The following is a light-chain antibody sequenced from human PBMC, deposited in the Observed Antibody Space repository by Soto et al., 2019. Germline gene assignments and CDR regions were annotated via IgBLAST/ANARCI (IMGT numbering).Light chain of an antibody. CDR2: EVS. Sequence: DIVMTQTPLSLSVTPGQPASISFKSIQXFLHSDGKTYLCWYLQKPGQPPQPLIYEVSTRFSGVPEGFSGSGSGTDFTLKISRVEAEDVGVYYCMQSIQLPITFGQGTRLEIK. J-gene: IGKJ5*01. V-gene: IGKV2D-29*01. CDR1: QXFLHSDGKTY. CDR3: MQSIQLPIT.